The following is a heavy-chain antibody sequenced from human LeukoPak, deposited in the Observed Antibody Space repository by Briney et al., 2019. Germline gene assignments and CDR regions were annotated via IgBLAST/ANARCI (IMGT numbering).Heavy chain of an antibody. CDR2: ISYDGSNK. V-gene: IGHV3-30-3*01. J-gene: IGHJ4*02. CDR1: GFTFSSYA. CDR3: ARAATIVVVIAYYFDY. D-gene: IGHD3-22*01. Sequence: PGGSLRLSCAASGFTFSSYAMHWVRQAPGKGLEWVAVISYDGSNKYYADSVKGRFTISRDDSKNTLYLQMNSLRAEDTAVYYCARAATIVVVIAYYFDYWGPGTLVTVSS.